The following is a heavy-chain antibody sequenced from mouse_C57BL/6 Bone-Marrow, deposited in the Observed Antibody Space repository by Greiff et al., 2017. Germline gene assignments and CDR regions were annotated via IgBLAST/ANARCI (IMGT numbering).Heavy chain of an antibody. J-gene: IGHJ2*01. CDR1: GYSITSGYY. CDR2: ISYDGSN. D-gene: IGHD2-1*01. CDR3: ARGGDRNYVNFDY. V-gene: IGHV3-6*01. Sequence: VQLQQSGPGLVKPSQSLSLTCSVTGYSITSGYYWNWIRQFPGNKLEWMGYISYDGSNNYNPSLKNRISITRDTSKNQFFLKLNSVTTEDTATYYCARGGDRNYVNFDYWGQGTTLTVSS.